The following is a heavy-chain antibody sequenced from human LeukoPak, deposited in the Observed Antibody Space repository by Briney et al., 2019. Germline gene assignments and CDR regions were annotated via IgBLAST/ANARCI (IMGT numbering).Heavy chain of an antibody. CDR1: GGSISSYY. CDR3: AREGGGATYDY. J-gene: IGHJ4*02. CDR2: IYTRGST. V-gene: IGHV4-4*07. Sequence: PETLSLTCIVSGGSISSYYWSWIRQPAGKGLEWIGRIYTRGSTNYNPSLKSRATMSLETSKNQFSWKLSSGTAADTAVYYCAREGGGATYDYWGQGTLVTVSS. D-gene: IGHD1-26*01.